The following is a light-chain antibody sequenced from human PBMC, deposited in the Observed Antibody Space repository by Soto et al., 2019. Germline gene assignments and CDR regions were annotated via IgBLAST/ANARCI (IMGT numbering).Light chain of an antibody. J-gene: IGKJ4*01. CDR3: QQYNSYPT. Sequence: DIQMTQSPSTLSASVGDRVTITCRASQSISSWLAWYQQKPGKAPKLLIYDASSLESGVPSGFSGSGSGTEFTRTISSLQPDDFATYYCQQYNSYPTFGGGTKVEIK. CDR1: QSISSW. CDR2: DAS. V-gene: IGKV1-5*01.